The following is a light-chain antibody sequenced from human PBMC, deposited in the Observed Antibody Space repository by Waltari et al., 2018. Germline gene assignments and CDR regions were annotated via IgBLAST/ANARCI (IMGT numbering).Light chain of an antibody. CDR3: SSYSTSSSLIL. Sequence: QSALSQPASVSGSPGQSITISCTGASSDVGGHDYVSWYQQHPGKAPKLIIRDVNNRPSGVSNRFSGSKSGNTASLTISELQAEDEADYYCSSYSTSSSLILFGEGTKVTVL. V-gene: IGLV2-14*03. CDR1: SSDVGGHDY. J-gene: IGLJ2*01. CDR2: DVN.